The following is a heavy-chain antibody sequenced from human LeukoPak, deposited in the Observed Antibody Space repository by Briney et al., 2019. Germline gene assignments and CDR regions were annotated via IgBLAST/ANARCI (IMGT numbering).Heavy chain of an antibody. Sequence: GGSLRLSCADSGFTFSSYAMSWVRQAPGKGLEWVSSISGSGDSTYYADSVKGRFTISRDNSKNTLYLQMNSLRAEDTAVYYCAKDSNFGTSLYYFDYWGQGTLVTVSS. J-gene: IGHJ4*02. V-gene: IGHV3-23*01. CDR3: AKDSNFGTSLYYFDY. CDR2: ISGSGDST. CDR1: GFTFSSYA. D-gene: IGHD3-3*01.